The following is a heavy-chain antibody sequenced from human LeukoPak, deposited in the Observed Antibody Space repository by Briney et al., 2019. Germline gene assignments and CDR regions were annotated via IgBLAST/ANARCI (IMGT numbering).Heavy chain of an antibody. D-gene: IGHD6-13*01. J-gene: IGHJ4*02. CDR2: IYYSGST. V-gene: IGHV4-39*02. CDR1: GGSISGSSYY. CDR3: ARGGQQLVYFDY. Sequence: SETLSLTCTVSGGSISGSSYYWGWIRQPPGKGLEWIGSIYYSGSTYYNPSLKSRVTISVDTSKNQFSLKLSSVTAADTAVYYCARGGQQLVYFDYWGQGTLVTVSS.